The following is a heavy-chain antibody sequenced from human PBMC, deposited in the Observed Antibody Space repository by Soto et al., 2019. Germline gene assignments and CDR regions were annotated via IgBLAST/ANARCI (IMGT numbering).Heavy chain of an antibody. V-gene: IGHV3-13*04. CDR2: IGTAGDT. J-gene: IGHJ4*02. Sequence: GGSLRLSCSASVFTFSSYDMHWVRQGPGKGLEWVSAIGTAGDTNYAGSVKGRFTISRENAKNSLYLQMSSLRAGDTAIYFCARAIGPTLFDYWGQGTLVTVSS. D-gene: IGHD3-22*01. CDR3: ARAIGPTLFDY. CDR1: VFTFSSYD.